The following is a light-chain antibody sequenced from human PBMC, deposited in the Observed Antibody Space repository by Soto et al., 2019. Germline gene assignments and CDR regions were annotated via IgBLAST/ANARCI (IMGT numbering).Light chain of an antibody. Sequence: QSVLTQPPSASGSPGQSVTISCTGTSSDVGGYNYVSWYQHPPGKAPKLMIYEVSKRPSGVPDRFSGSKSGNTASLTVSGLQAEDEADYYCSSYAGTNNFVVFGGGTKLTVL. CDR3: SSYAGTNNFVV. V-gene: IGLV2-8*01. J-gene: IGLJ2*01. CDR1: SSDVGGYNY. CDR2: EVS.